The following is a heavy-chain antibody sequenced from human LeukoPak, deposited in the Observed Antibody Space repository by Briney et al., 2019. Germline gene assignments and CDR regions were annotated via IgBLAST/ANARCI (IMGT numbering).Heavy chain of an antibody. D-gene: IGHD5-18*01. J-gene: IGHJ4*02. CDR2: IYYSGST. V-gene: IGHV4-39*07. CDR3: ARITALGGYFDY. CDR1: GGSISSSSYY. Sequence: SETLSLTCTVSGGSISSSSYYWGWIRQPPGKGLEWIGSIYYSGSTYYNPSLKSRVTISVDTSKNQFSLKLSSVTAADTAVYYCARITALGGYFDYWGQGALVTVSS.